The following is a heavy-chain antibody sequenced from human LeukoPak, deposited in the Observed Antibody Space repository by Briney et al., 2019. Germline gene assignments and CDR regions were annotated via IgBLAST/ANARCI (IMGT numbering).Heavy chain of an antibody. CDR2: ISSSSNYT. CDR1: GFTFSDYY. Sequence: PGGSLRLSCAASGFTFSDYYMSWIRQAPEKGLEWVSYISSSSNYTNYADSVKGRFTISRDNAKNSLYLQMNSLTAEDTAVYYCARQGNTWFDPWGQGTLVTVSS. V-gene: IGHV3-11*06. CDR3: ARQGNTWFDP. J-gene: IGHJ5*02.